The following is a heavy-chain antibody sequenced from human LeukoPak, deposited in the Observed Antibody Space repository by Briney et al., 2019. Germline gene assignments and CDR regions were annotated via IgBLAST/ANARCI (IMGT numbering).Heavy chain of an antibody. CDR2: IRSKAYGGTT. Sequence: GGSLKLSCAASGFTFSNAWMSWVRQAPGRGLEWVGFIRSKAYGGTTECAASVKGRFTISRDDSKSIAYLQMNSLKTEDTAVYYCTFDYGGNTGYFQHWGQGTLVTVSS. D-gene: IGHD4-23*01. V-gene: IGHV3-49*04. J-gene: IGHJ1*01. CDR1: GFTFSNAW. CDR3: TFDYGGNTGYFQH.